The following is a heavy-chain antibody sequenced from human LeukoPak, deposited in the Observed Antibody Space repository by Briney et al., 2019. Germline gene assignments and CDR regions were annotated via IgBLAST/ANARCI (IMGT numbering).Heavy chain of an antibody. J-gene: IGHJ2*01. CDR2: IWYDGSNK. CDR1: GFTFSSYG. Sequence: GGSLRLSCAASGFTFSSYGMHWVRQTPGKGLEWVAVIWYDGSNKYYADSVKGRFTISKDNSKNMLYLQMNSLRAEDTAVYYCAREGGWYNWYFDLWGRGTLVTVSS. CDR3: AREGGWYNWYFDL. V-gene: IGHV3-33*01. D-gene: IGHD6-19*01.